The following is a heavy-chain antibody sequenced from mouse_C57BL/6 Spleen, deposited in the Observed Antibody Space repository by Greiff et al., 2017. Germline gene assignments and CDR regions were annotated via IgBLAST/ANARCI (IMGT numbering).Heavy chain of an antibody. CDR3: TRGTGTHFDY. CDR1: GFTFSSYA. CDR2: ISSGGDYI. D-gene: IGHD4-1*01. J-gene: IGHJ2*01. Sequence: EVQGVESGEGLVKPGGSLKLSCAASGFTFSSYAMSWVRQTPGKRLEWVAYISSGGDYIYYADTVKGRFTISRDNARNTLYLQMSSLKSEDTAMYYCTRGTGTHFDYWGQGTTLTVSS. V-gene: IGHV5-9-1*02.